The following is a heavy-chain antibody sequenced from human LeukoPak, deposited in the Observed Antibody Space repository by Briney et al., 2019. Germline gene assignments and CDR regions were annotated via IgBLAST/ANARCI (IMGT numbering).Heavy chain of an antibody. CDR3: VRVASRAFDY. J-gene: IGHJ4*02. CDR2: IYTGTTT. V-gene: IGHV3-66*01. Sequence: GGSLRLSCAASGFTFGTYAMSWVRQAPGKGLEWVSIIYTGTTTYYADSVKGRFTISRDNSKNTLYLQMSSLRAEDTAVYYCVRVASRAFDYWGQGTLVTVSS. CDR1: GFTFGTYA.